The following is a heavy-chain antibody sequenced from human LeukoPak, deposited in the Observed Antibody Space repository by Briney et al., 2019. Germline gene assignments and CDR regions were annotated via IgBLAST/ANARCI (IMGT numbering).Heavy chain of an antibody. Sequence: PGGSLRLSCAASGFTFSSYDMHWVRQATGKGLEWVSGIGTAGDTYYGGSVKGRFTISRENVKNSLYLQMNSLRAEDTAVYYCAKGSSGYYYAYWGQGTLVTVSS. D-gene: IGHD3-22*01. CDR1: GFTFSSYD. CDR3: AKGSSGYYYAY. V-gene: IGHV3-13*04. CDR2: IGTAGDT. J-gene: IGHJ4*02.